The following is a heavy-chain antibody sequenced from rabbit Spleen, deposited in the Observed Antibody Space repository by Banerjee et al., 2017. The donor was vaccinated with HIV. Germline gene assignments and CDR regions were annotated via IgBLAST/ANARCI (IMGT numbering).Heavy chain of an antibody. D-gene: IGHD6-1*01. CDR1: GVSFSDNSY. V-gene: IGHV1S40*01. Sequence: QSLEESGGDLVKPGASLTLTCIASGVSFSDNSYMCWVRQAPGKGLEWIICIHTGSSGFTYFASWAKGRFTCSKTSSTTVTLQMTSLTAADTATYFCARDVGTYAYIDVYFNLWGPGTLVTVS. CDR2: IHTGSSGFT. CDR3: ARDVGTYAYIDVYFNL. J-gene: IGHJ4*01.